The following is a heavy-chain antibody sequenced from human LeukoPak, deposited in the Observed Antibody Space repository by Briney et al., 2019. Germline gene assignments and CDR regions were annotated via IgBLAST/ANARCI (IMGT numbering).Heavy chain of an antibody. CDR2: IWYGGSNK. D-gene: IGHD6-6*01. Sequence: GRSLRLSCAASGFTFSSYGMHWVRQAPGKGLEWVAVIWYGGSNKYYADSVKGRFTISRDNSKNTLYLQMNSLRAEDTALYHCARDVEYSSSLGHVWFDPWGQGTLVTVSS. CDR1: GFTFSSYG. J-gene: IGHJ5*02. V-gene: IGHV3-33*08. CDR3: ARDVEYSSSLGHVWFDP.